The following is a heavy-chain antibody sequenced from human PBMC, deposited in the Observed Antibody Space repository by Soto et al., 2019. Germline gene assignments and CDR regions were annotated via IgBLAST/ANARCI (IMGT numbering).Heavy chain of an antibody. CDR1: GFTFSSYA. D-gene: IGHD3-9*01. CDR2: ISSNGGTT. CDR3: ARGFYDILTGFRDYYYGMDV. Sequence: GGSLRLSCAASGFTFSSYAIHWVRQAPGKGLEYVSAISSNGGTTYYANSVKGRFTISRDNSKNTLYLQMGSLRAEDMAVYYCARGFYDILTGFRDYYYGMDVWGQGTTVTVSS. V-gene: IGHV3-64*01. J-gene: IGHJ6*02.